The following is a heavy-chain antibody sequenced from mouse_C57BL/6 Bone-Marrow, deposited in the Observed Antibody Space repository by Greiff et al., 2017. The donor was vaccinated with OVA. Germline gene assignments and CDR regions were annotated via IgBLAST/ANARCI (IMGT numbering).Heavy chain of an antibody. Sequence: QVQLQQPGAELVKPGASVKLSCKASGYTFTSYWMQWVKQRPGQGLEWIGEIDPSDSYTNYNQKFKGKATLTVDTSSSTAYMQLSSLTSEDSAVYYCARRGSSGYVFDYWGRGTTLTVSS. V-gene: IGHV1-50*01. CDR2: IDPSDSYT. J-gene: IGHJ2*01. D-gene: IGHD3-2*02. CDR1: GYTFTSYW. CDR3: ARRGSSGYVFDY.